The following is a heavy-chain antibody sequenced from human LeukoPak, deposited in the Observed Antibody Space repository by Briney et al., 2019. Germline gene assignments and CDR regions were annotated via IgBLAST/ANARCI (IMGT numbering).Heavy chain of an antibody. J-gene: IGHJ6*02. Sequence: PGGSLRLSCAASGFTFSSYAMSWVRQAPGKGLEWVSAINGSGGSTYYADSVKGRFTISRDNSKNTLYLQMNSLRAEDTAVYYCAKDLHLDFYYYYYYGMDVWGQGTTVTVSS. CDR3: AKDLHLDFYYYYYYGMDV. CDR1: GFTFSSYA. V-gene: IGHV3-23*01. D-gene: IGHD2-15*01. CDR2: INGSGGST.